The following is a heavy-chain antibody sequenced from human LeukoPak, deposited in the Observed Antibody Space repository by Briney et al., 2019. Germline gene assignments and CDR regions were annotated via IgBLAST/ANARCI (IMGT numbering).Heavy chain of an antibody. V-gene: IGHV4-34*01. Sequence: SETLSLTCAVYGGSFSGYYWSWIRQPPGKGLEWIGEINHSGSTNYNPPLKSRGTIPVDTSKNQFSLKLSSVTAADTAVYYCARAVRGYSGSKYYFDYWGQGTLVTVSS. D-gene: IGHD5-12*01. CDR2: INHSGST. CDR1: GGSFSGYY. CDR3: ARAVRGYSGSKYYFDY. J-gene: IGHJ4*02.